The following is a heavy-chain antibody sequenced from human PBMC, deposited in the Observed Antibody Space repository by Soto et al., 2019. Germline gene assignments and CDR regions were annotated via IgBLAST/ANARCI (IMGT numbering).Heavy chain of an antibody. CDR2: ISGSGGRT. J-gene: IGHJ4*02. Sequence: EVQLLESGGGLVQPGGSLRLSCAASGFTFSSYAMSWVRQAPGKGLEWVSGISGSGGRTYYADSVKGRFTISRDNSKNPLYLQMNSLRAEDTAVYYCAKDLGAYYGSGSDFDYCGQGTLVTVSS. D-gene: IGHD3-10*01. CDR1: GFTFSSYA. V-gene: IGHV3-23*01. CDR3: AKDLGAYYGSGSDFDY.